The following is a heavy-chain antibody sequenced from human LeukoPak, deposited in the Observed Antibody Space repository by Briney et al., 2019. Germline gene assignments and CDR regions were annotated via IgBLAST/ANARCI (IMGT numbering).Heavy chain of an antibody. V-gene: IGHV3-23*01. CDR2: ISDSGGRT. Sequence: GGSLRLSCAVSGITLSNYGMSWVRQAPGKGLERVAGISDSGGRTKYADSVKGRFTISSDNPKNTLYLQMNSLRAEDTAVYFCAKRGVVIRVILVGFHKEAYYFDSWGQGALVTVSS. D-gene: IGHD3-22*01. CDR1: GITLSNYG. CDR3: AKRGVVIRVILVGFHKEAYYFDS. J-gene: IGHJ4*02.